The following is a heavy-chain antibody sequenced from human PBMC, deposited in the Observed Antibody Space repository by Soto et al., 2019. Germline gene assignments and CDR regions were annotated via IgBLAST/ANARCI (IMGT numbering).Heavy chain of an antibody. CDR3: AATLDWGSYDLGGYPS. CDR2: IVVATGKT. J-gene: IGHJ4*02. CDR1: GFTFSRAA. Sequence: SVKVSCKGSGFTFSRAAVQWVRQARGQGLEWIGWIVVATGKTDYAPNPQERVRIKRDVSTSTAYLEVSDLSFQDTAVYSRAATLDWGSYDLGGYPSWGQGTMVTVSS. D-gene: IGHD3-22*01. V-gene: IGHV1-58*01.